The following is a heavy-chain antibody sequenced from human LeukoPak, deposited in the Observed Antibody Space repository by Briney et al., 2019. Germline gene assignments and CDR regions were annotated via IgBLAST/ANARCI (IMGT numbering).Heavy chain of an antibody. J-gene: IGHJ4*02. Sequence: SGTLSLTCAVYGGSFSGYYWSWIRQPPGKGLEWIGEINHSGSTNYNPSLKSRVTISVDTSKNQFSLKLSSVTAADTAVYYCARKRVSSGYDYDYWGQGTLVTVSS. CDR2: INHSGST. CDR1: GGSFSGYY. V-gene: IGHV4-34*01. D-gene: IGHD5-12*01. CDR3: ARKRVSSGYDYDY.